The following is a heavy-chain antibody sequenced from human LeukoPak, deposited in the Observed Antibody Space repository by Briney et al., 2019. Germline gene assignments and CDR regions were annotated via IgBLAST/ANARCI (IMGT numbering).Heavy chain of an antibody. Sequence: SETLSLTCSVSGGSISNYYWSWIRQPPGKGLEWIGYIYYSGSTNYNPSLKSRVTILVDTSKNQFSLKLSSVTAADTAVYYCAREGGYGDYDTWGQGTLVTVSS. CDR3: AREGGYGDYDT. CDR1: GGSISNYY. CDR2: IYYSGST. V-gene: IGHV4-59*12. J-gene: IGHJ4*02. D-gene: IGHD4-17*01.